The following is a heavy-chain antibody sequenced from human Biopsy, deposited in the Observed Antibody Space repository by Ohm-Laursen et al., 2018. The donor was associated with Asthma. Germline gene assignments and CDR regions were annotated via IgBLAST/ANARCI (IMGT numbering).Heavy chain of an antibody. CDR3: ARDRCGDYVGWFGP. Sequence: GSLRLSCTASGLTFSSYSMNWVRQAPGKGLEWVSSISSSSSYIYYADSVKGRFTISRDNAKNSLYLQMNSLRAEDTAVYYCARDRCGDYVGWFGPWGQGTLVTVSS. V-gene: IGHV3-21*01. CDR2: ISSSSSYI. CDR1: GLTFSSYS. D-gene: IGHD4-17*01. J-gene: IGHJ5*02.